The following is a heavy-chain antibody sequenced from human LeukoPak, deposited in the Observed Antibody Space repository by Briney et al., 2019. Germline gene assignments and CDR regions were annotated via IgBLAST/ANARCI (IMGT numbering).Heavy chain of an antibody. CDR2: LSYTGKT. CDR1: GVSVSTSH. J-gene: IGHJ4*02. D-gene: IGHD2/OR15-2a*01. Sequence: SETLSLTCNVSGVSVSTSHWNWIRQRPGKGLEWIGCLSYTGKTDYNPSLKSRVCISLGSSNNHFSLKLTSVTAADTAVYYCSEGYFEPFDHWGQGILVTVSS. CDR3: SEGYFEPFDH. V-gene: IGHV4-59*02.